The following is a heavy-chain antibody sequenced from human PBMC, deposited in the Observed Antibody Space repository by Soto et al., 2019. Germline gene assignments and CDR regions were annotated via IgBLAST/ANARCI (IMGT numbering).Heavy chain of an antibody. D-gene: IGHD2-2*01. CDR3: AKGQHCSSTSCYFYYYGMDV. Sequence: SLRLSCAASGFTFNTSGLHWVRQAPGTGLEWVAVISYDGSNKYYGDSVKGRLTISRDNSKNTLYLQMNSLRAEDTAVYYCAKGQHCSSTSCYFYYYGMDVWGQGTTVTVSS. V-gene: IGHV3-30*18. CDR2: ISYDGSNK. CDR1: GFTFNTSG. J-gene: IGHJ6*02.